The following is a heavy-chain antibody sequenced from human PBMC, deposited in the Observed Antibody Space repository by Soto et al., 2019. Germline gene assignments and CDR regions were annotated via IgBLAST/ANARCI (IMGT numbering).Heavy chain of an antibody. CDR3: ARVHLAVAGTSDY. CDR2: INAGNGNT. J-gene: IGHJ4*02. CDR1: GYTFTSYA. Sequence: ASVKVSSTASGYTFTSYAMHCVRQAPGQRLEWMGWINAGNGNTKYSQKFQGRVTITRDTSASTAYMELSSLRSEDTAVYYCARVHLAVAGTSDYWGQGTLVTVSS. V-gene: IGHV1-3*01. D-gene: IGHD6-19*01.